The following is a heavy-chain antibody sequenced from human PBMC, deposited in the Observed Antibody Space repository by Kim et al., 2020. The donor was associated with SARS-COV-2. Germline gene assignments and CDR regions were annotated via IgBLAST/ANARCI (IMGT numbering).Heavy chain of an antibody. D-gene: IGHD3-16*01. V-gene: IGHV4-59*01. CDR3: ARVPVSGSVHFNY. J-gene: IGHJ4*02. Sequence: YNPSHKSRFTRTVDTSKNQYSLKLSSVTAADTAVYYCARVPVSGSVHFNYWGQGTLVTVSA.